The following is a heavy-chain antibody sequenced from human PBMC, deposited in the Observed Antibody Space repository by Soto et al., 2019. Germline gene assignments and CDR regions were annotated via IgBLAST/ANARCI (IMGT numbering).Heavy chain of an antibody. Sequence: QVQLQQWGAGLLKPSETLSLNCAVTSGSLSGYYWSWIRQPPGKGLEWIGEVKDGGHTNYSPSLRGRVTISSDTSNNQFSLRLNSVTAADTGVYYCARGQEGVVATHWDQGSLVTVSS. D-gene: IGHD5-12*01. CDR2: VKDGGHT. CDR1: SGSLSGYY. CDR3: ARGQEGVVATH. V-gene: IGHV4-34*01. J-gene: IGHJ4*02.